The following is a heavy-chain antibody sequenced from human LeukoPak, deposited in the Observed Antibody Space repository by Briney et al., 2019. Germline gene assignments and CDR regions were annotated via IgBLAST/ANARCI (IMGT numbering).Heavy chain of an antibody. J-gene: IGHJ4*02. CDR1: GGSFSGYY. CDR2: INHSGST. V-gene: IGHV4-34*01. D-gene: IGHD2-2*01. Sequence: SETLSLTCAVYGGSFSGYYWSWIRQPPGKGLEWIGEINHSGSTNYNPPLKSRVTISVDTSKNQFSLKLSSVTAADTAVYHCASGGYCSSTSCPRAGSFDYWGQGTLVTVSS. CDR3: ASGGYCSSTSCPRAGSFDY.